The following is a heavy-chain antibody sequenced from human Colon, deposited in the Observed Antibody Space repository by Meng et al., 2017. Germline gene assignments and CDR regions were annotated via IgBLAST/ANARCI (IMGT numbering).Heavy chain of an antibody. CDR2: IIPIFGTA. CDR1: GGTFSSYA. Sequence: QVQVVQSGAEVKKSVSSVKVSCKASGGTFSSYAISWVRQAPGQGLEWMGGIIPIFGTANYAQKFQGRVTITADKSTSTAYMELSSLRSEDTAVYYCARRGTTYCTSASCYPTWFDPWGQGTLVTVSS. CDR3: ARRGTTYCTSASCYPTWFDP. V-gene: IGHV1-69*06. D-gene: IGHD2-2*01. J-gene: IGHJ5*02.